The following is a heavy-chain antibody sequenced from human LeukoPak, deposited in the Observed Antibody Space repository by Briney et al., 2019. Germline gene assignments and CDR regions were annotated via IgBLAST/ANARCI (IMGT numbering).Heavy chain of an antibody. D-gene: IGHD6-19*01. CDR1: GGSISSYY. CDR2: IYYSGST. J-gene: IGHJ5*02. Sequence: SETLSLTCTVSGGSISSYYWSWIRQPPGKGLEWIGYIYYSGSTNYNPSLKSRVTISVDTSKNQFSLKLSSVTAADTAVYYCARRKGGYSSGWYTGWFDPWGQGTLVTVSS. CDR3: ARRKGGYSSGWYTGWFDP. V-gene: IGHV4-59*01.